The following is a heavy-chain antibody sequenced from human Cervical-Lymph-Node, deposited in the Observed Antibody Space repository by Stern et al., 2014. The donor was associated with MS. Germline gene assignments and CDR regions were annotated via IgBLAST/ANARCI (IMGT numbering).Heavy chain of an antibody. CDR3: TREMAARRFDP. J-gene: IGHJ5*02. CDR2: IYGGSLK. Sequence: EVQLVESGGGLAQPGGSLRLSCAASGLSVNANYMTWVRQAPGKGLEWVSLIYGGSLKHNHGPVKGRFTISRDNSENKLYLQMNHLRVEDSALYYCTREMAARRFDPWGQGTLVIVSS. D-gene: IGHD6-6*01. CDR1: GLSVNANY. V-gene: IGHV3-66*01.